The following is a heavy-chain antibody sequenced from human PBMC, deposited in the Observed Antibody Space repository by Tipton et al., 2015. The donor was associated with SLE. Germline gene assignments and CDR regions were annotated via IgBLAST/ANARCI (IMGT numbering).Heavy chain of an antibody. CDR2: IHYTGST. Sequence: TLSLTCTVSGGSISSYYWSWIRQPPGKGLEWIGYIHYTGSTNYNPSLKSRVTISVDTSKNQFSLRLSSVTAADTAVYYCARVKIEYTSSTAGTLDNWGQGTLVVVSS. CDR3: ARVKIEYTSSTAGTLDN. V-gene: IGHV4-59*01. J-gene: IGHJ4*02. D-gene: IGHD6-6*01. CDR1: GGSISSYY.